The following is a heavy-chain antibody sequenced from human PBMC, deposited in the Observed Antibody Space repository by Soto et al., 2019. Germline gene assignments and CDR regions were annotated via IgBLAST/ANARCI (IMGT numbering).Heavy chain of an antibody. V-gene: IGHV4-59*01. CDR3: ARDRVVVPAAIGRYYYMDV. J-gene: IGHJ6*03. D-gene: IGHD2-2*01. Sequence: SETLSLTCTVSGGSISSYYWSWIRQPPGKGLEWIGYIYYSGSTNYNPSLKSRVTISVDTSKNQFSLKLSSVTAADTAVYYCARDRVVVPAAIGRYYYMDVWGKGTTVTVSS. CDR2: IYYSGST. CDR1: GGSISSYY.